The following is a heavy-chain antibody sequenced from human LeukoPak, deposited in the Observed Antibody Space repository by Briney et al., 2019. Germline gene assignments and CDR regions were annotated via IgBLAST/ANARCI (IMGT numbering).Heavy chain of an antibody. CDR1: GFTFSSNW. V-gene: IGHV3-74*01. Sequence: GGSLRLSCTASGFTFSSNWMHWVRQAPGKGLVWVSRINIDGSSTSYADSVKGRFTISRDNAKNTLYMQMNSLRAEDTAVYYCARDKAVAGTGVGFDIRGQGTMVTVSS. J-gene: IGHJ3*02. D-gene: IGHD6-19*01. CDR2: INIDGSST. CDR3: ARDKAVAGTGVGFDI.